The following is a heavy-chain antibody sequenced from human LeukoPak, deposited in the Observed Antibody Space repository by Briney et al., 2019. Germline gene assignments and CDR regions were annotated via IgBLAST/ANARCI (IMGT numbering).Heavy chain of an antibody. V-gene: IGHV3-74*03. D-gene: IGHD1-7*01. CDR2: INTDGTDR. CDR3: VGYNWNYPDY. Sequence: AGGSLRLSCAASGFTFSSYWMYWVRQAPGKGPMWVSRINTDGTDRAHADSVVKGRFTISRDNAKNTLYLQMSSRRAEDTAVYFCVGYNWNYPDYWGQGTLVTVSS. CDR1: GFTFSSYW. J-gene: IGHJ4*02.